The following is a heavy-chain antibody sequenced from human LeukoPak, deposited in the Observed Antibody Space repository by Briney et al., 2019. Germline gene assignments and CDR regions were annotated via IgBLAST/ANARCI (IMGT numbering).Heavy chain of an antibody. CDR3: ARDLNVNYFDY. CDR2: IYYSGST. Sequence: SQTLSLTCTVSGGSISSSSYYWGWIRQPPGKGLEWIGSIYYSGSTYYNPSLKSRVTISVDRSKNQFSLKLSSVTAADTAVYYCARDLNVNYFDYWGQGTLVTVSS. V-gene: IGHV4-39*07. CDR1: GGSISSSSYY. D-gene: IGHD1-1*01. J-gene: IGHJ4*02.